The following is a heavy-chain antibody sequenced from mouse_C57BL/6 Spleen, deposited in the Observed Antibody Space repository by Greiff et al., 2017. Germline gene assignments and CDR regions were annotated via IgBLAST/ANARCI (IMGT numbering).Heavy chain of an antibody. J-gene: IGHJ4*01. Sequence: VQLQESGPELVKPGASVKISCKASGYAFSSSWMNWVKQRPGKGLEWIGRIYPGDGDTNYNGKFKGKATLTADKSSSTAYMQLSSLTSEDSAVYFCARHGNWEYYAMDYWGQGTSVTVSS. CDR1: GYAFSSSW. CDR3: ARHGNWEYYAMDY. V-gene: IGHV1-82*01. D-gene: IGHD2-1*01. CDR2: IYPGDGDT.